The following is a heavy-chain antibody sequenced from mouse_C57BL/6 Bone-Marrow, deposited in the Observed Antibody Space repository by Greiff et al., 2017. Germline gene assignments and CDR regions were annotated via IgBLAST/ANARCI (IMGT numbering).Heavy chain of an antibody. CDR3: ARYEIYYGNYVGAMDY. Sequence: EVQLQQSGPELVKPGASVKISCKASGYTFTDYYMNWVKQSHGKSLEWIGDINPNNGGTSYNQKFKGKATLTVDKSSSTAYMELRSLTSEDSAVYYCARYEIYYGNYVGAMDYWGQGTSVTVSS. V-gene: IGHV1-26*01. J-gene: IGHJ4*01. CDR2: INPNNGGT. D-gene: IGHD2-1*01. CDR1: GYTFTDYY.